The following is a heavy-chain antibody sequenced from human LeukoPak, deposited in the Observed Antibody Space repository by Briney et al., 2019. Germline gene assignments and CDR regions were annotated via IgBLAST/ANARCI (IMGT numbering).Heavy chain of an antibody. CDR2: INHSGST. D-gene: IGHD6-19*01. J-gene: IGHJ3*01. CDR1: GGSFSGYY. Sequence: PSETLSLTCAVYGGSFSGYYWSWIRQPPGKGLEWIGEINHSGSTNYNPSLKSRVTISVDTSKNQFSLKLSSVTAADTAVYYCARGPTIYSSGWYGRNWFDPWGQGTMVTVSS. CDR3: ARGPTIYSSGWYGRNWFDP. V-gene: IGHV4-34*01.